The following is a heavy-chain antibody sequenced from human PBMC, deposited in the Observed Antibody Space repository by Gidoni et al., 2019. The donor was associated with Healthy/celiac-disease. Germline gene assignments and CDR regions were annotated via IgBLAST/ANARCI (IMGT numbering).Heavy chain of an antibody. Sequence: QVQLVQSGAEVKKPGASVKVSCKASGYTFTGYYMHWVRQAPGQGLEWMGRINPNSGGTNYAQKFQGRVTMTRDTSISTAYMELSRLRSDDTAVYYCARDGSPHPGIAVAADDAFDIWGQGTMVTVSS. V-gene: IGHV1-2*06. D-gene: IGHD6-19*01. CDR1: GYTFTGYY. CDR3: ARDGSPHPGIAVAADDAFDI. J-gene: IGHJ3*02. CDR2: INPNSGGT.